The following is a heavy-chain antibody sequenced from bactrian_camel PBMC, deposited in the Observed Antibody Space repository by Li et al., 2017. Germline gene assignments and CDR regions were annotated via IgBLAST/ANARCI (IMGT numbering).Heavy chain of an antibody. CDR2: VASNGGST. J-gene: IGHJ4*01. Sequence: VQLVESGGDLVQPGGSLTLSCTASGFTFSGYWMYWVRQTPAKGLEWVSGVASNGGSTEYADSIVGRFTISRDNAKNTLYLQMNSLKPEDTAIYYCARERTTFRRCRSGNYVFGQGTQVTVS. CDR1: GFTFSGYW. D-gene: IGHD2*01. V-gene: IGHV3S1*01.